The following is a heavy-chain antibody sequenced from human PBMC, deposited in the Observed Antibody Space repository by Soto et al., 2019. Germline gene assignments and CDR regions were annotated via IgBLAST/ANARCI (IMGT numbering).Heavy chain of an antibody. D-gene: IGHD1-26*01. J-gene: IGHJ2*01. V-gene: IGHV1-69*01. Sequence: QVQLVQSGAEVKKPGSSVKVSCKASGGTFSSYAISWVRQAPGQGLEWMGGIIPIFGTANYAQKFQGRVTITADESTSTAYMELSSLRSADTAVYYCARVRGSYSGFDWYFDLWGRGTLVTVSS. CDR1: GGTFSSYA. CDR2: IIPIFGTA. CDR3: ARVRGSYSGFDWYFDL.